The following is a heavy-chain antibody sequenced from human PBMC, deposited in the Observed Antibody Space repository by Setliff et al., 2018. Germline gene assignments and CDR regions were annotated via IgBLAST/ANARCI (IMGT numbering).Heavy chain of an antibody. CDR1: GFTFSRYT. J-gene: IGHJ4*02. Sequence: GGSLRLSCAASGFTFSRYTINWVRQAPGKGLEWVSSISSSSSYIYYTDSVKGRFTISRDNAKNSLYLQMNSLRAEDTAVYYCARDMGPFIAVAGKYYFDYWGQGTLVTVSS. CDR3: ARDMGPFIAVAGKYYFDY. CDR2: ISSSSSYI. D-gene: IGHD6-19*01. V-gene: IGHV3-21*01.